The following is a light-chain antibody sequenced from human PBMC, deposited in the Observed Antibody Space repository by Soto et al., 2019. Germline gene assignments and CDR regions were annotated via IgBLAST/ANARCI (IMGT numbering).Light chain of an antibody. V-gene: IGLV2-14*01. CDR3: SSYTSSSTLV. CDR1: SSDVGGYNY. Sequence: QSALTQPASVSGSPGQSITIYCTGTSSDVGGYNYVSWYQQHPGKAPKLMIYEVSNRPSGVSNRLSGSNSGNTASLTISGVQTEDEADYYCSSYTSSSTLVFGTGTKLTVL. J-gene: IGLJ1*01. CDR2: EVS.